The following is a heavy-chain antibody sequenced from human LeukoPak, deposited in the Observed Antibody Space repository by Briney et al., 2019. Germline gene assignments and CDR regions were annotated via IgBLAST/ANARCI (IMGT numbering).Heavy chain of an antibody. CDR2: ISYTGGT. CDR3: ARIIVGASFDY. CDR1: GGSVNNGPYY. V-gene: IGHV4-31*03. Sequence: SQTLFLTCTVSGGSVNNGPYYWSWIRQHPGKGLEWIGYISYTGGTYYNPSLESRVSMSVDTSKNQFSLKLSSVTAADTAMYYCARIIVGASFDYWGQGTLVTVSS. D-gene: IGHD1-26*01. J-gene: IGHJ4*02.